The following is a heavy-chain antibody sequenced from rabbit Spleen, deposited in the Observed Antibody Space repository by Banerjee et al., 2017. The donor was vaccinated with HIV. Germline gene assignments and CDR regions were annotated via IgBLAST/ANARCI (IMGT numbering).Heavy chain of an antibody. Sequence: QSLEESGGGLVQPGGSLKLSCKASGFIFSDNYAMCWVRQAPGKGLEWIGCIYTGSGNTYYASWAKGRFTISKTSSTTVTLQLTSLTAADTATYFCARGGGAGDGYGLWGPGTPVTVS. J-gene: IGHJ6*01. CDR1: GFIFSDNYA. V-gene: IGHV1S40*01. CDR2: IYTGSGNT. D-gene: IGHD6-1*01. CDR3: ARGGGAGDGYGL.